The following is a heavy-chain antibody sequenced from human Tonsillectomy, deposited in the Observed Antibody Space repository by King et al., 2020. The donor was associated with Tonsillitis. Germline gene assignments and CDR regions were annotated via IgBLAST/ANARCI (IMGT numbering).Heavy chain of an antibody. CDR3: AGDRAYGLSDY. D-gene: IGHD3-10*01. CDR1: GFTFSSSW. Sequence: VQLVESGGGLVQPGGSLRLSCAASGFTFSSSWMHWVRQAPGKGLVWVSRINTDGDSTNYADSVKGRFTISRDNAKNTLYLQMNSLRAEDTAVYYCAGDRAYGLSDYWGQGTLVTVSS. V-gene: IGHV3-74*01. CDR2: INTDGDST. J-gene: IGHJ4*02.